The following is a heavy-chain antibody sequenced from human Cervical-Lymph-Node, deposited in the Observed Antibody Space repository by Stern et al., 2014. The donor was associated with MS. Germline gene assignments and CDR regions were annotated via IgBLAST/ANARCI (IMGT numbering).Heavy chain of an antibody. Sequence: MHLVDSGGGVVQPGRSLRLSCAASGFTFSYHAMHWVRQAPGKGLEWVALISYDGSDKNDADSVKGRFTISRDNSRNTLYLQMNSLRVDDTAVYYCARGGAVTTSDYYLDYWGQGILVTVSS. CDR1: GFTFSYHA. CDR3: ARGGAVTTSDYYLDY. CDR2: ISYDGSDK. V-gene: IGHV3-30*01. J-gene: IGHJ4*02. D-gene: IGHD4-17*01.